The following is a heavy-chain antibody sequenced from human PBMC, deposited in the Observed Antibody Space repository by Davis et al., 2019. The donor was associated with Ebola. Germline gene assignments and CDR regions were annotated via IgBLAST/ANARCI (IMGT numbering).Heavy chain of an antibody. V-gene: IGHV3-23*01. CDR1: GFIFSTYV. CDR3: ARGEAVAGPNYYYYGMDV. CDR2: GTSADT. J-gene: IGHJ6*02. D-gene: IGHD6-19*01. Sequence: GESLKISCSASGFIFSTYVMSWVRQAPGKGLEWVSTYGTSADTYYADSVKGRFTISRDNSKNTLYLQMNSLRAEDTAVYYCARGEAVAGPNYYYYGMDVWGQGTTVTVSS.